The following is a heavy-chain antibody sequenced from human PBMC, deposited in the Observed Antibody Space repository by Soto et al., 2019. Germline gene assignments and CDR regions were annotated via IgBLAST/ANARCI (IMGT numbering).Heavy chain of an antibody. CDR1: GFVFGDYA. CDR3: TRGRGTSGWYADY. Sequence: LRLSCSASGFVFGDYAVTWVRQAPGKGLEWVGVVRSETYGGSTEYAASVKGRFRISRDDSESIAYLQMTNLKTEDTAVYYCTRGRGTSGWYADYWGKGIRVTVSS. V-gene: IGHV3-49*04. CDR2: VRSETYGGST. J-gene: IGHJ4*02. D-gene: IGHD6-13*01.